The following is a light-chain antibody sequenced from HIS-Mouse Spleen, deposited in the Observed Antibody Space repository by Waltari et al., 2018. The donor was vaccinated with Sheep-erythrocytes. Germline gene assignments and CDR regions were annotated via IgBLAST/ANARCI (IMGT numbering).Light chain of an antibody. CDR2: EVS. V-gene: IGLV2-8*01. Sequence: QSALTQPPSASGSPGPSVPISCTGTSSDVGGYTYVSWYQQHPGKAPKLMIYEVSKRPSGVPDRFSGSKSGNTASLTVSGLQAEDEADYYCSSYAGSNNWVFGGGTKLTVL. J-gene: IGLJ3*02. CDR3: SSYAGSNNWV. CDR1: SSDVGGYTY.